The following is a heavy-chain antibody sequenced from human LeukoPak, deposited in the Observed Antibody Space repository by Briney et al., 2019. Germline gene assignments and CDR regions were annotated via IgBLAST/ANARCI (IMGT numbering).Heavy chain of an antibody. V-gene: IGHV3-21*01. CDR2: ISSSSSYI. J-gene: IGHJ4*02. Sequence: GGSLRLSCAASGFTFSSYSMNWVRQAPGKGLEWVSSISSSSSYIYYADSVKGRFTISRDNAKNSPYLQMNSLRAEDTAVYYCARREQWLVLVDYWGQGTLVTVSS. CDR1: GFTFSSYS. CDR3: ARREQWLVLVDY. D-gene: IGHD6-19*01.